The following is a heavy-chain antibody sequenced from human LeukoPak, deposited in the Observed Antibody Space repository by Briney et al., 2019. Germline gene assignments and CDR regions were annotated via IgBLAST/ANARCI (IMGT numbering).Heavy chain of an antibody. CDR3: AKFLRAARPGWFDP. D-gene: IGHD6-6*01. J-gene: IGHJ5*02. Sequence: PGGSLRLSCAASGFTFSNAWMSWVRQAPGKGLEWVGRIKSKTDGGTTDYAAPVKGRFTISRDDSKNTLYLQMNSLRAEDTAVYYCAKFLRAARPGWFDPWGQGTLVTVSS. V-gene: IGHV3-15*01. CDR1: GFTFSNAW. CDR2: IKSKTDGGTT.